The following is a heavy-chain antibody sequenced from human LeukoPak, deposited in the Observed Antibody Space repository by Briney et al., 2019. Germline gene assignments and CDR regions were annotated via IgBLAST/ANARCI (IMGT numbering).Heavy chain of an antibody. Sequence: PGGSLRLSCAASGFTFSSYAMHWVRQAPGKGLEWVAVISYDGSNKYYADSVKGRFTISRDNSKNTLYLQMNSLRAEDTAVYYCARRDSSGWYNYYYGMDVWGQGTTATVSS. CDR3: ARRDSSGWYNYYYGMDV. V-gene: IGHV3-30-3*01. J-gene: IGHJ6*02. CDR1: GFTFSSYA. D-gene: IGHD6-19*01. CDR2: ISYDGSNK.